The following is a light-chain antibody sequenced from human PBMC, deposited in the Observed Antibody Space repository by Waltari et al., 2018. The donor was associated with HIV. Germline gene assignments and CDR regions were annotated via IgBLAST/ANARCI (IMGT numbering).Light chain of an antibody. J-gene: IGLJ2*01. V-gene: IGLV1-36*01. CDR2: YDD. CDR1: SSNIGNNA. CDR3: AAWDDSLNGVV. Sequence: QSVLTQPPSVSEAPRQRVTTSCSGRSSNIGNNAVTWYQQLPGKPPKLLIYYDDLLASGVSDRFSGSKSGTSASLAISGLQSEDESDYYCAAWDDSLNGVVFGGGTKLTVL.